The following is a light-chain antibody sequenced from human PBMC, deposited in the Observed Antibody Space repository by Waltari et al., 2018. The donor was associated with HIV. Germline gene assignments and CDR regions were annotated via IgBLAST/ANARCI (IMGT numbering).Light chain of an antibody. Sequence: QSALTQPASVSGSPGQSITISCTGTSSDVGNHNLVSWYQQYPGKSPKLMIYEAVKRPSGVSNRISASKSGNTASLTISGLQAEDEADYYCCSYGGSSTWVFGGGTKLTVL. CDR2: EAV. V-gene: IGLV2-23*01. CDR3: CSYGGSSTWV. CDR1: SSDVGNHNL. J-gene: IGLJ3*02.